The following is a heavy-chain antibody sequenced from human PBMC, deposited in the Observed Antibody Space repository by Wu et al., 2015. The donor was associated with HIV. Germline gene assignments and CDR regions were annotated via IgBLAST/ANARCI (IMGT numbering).Heavy chain of an antibody. J-gene: IGHJ3*02. CDR1: GYTFTSYY. CDR2: INPSGGST. D-gene: IGHD4-11*01. V-gene: IGHV1-46*01. CDR3: ARYYSNNAGGGMRNAFDI. Sequence: QVQLVQSGAEVKKPGASVKVSCKASGYTFTSYYMHWVRQAPGQGLEWMGIINPSGGSTSYAQKFQGRVTMTRDTSTSTVYMELSSLRSEDTAVYYCARYYSNNAGGGMRNAFDIWGQGTMVTVSS.